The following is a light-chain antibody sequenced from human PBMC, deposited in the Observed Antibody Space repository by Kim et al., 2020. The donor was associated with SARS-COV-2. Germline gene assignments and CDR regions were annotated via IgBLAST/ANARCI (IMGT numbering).Light chain of an antibody. Sequence: QSALTQSPSASGSPGQSVTISCTGTSSDVGGYNYVSWYQQHPGKAPKLMIYEVSERPSGVPDRFSGSKSGNTASLTVSGLQVEDEADYYCSSYAGINNFGIFGTGTKVTVL. J-gene: IGLJ1*01. V-gene: IGLV2-8*01. CDR3: SSYAGINNFGI. CDR2: EVS. CDR1: SSDVGGYNY.